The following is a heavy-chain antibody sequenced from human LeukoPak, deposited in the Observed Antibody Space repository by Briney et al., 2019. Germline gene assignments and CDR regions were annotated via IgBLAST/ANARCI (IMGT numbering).Heavy chain of an antibody. J-gene: IGHJ6*03. CDR2: IKQDGSEM. Sequence: SGGSLRLSCEASGFTFTEYWMTWVRQAPGQRLEWVANIKQDGSEMYYLDSVEGRFTISRDNAKNSVYLQMNSLGVKDTAVYFCAREAYCGGPSCFAVSYMDVWGEGTTVTVSS. V-gene: IGHV3-7*01. CDR1: GFTFTEYW. CDR3: AREAYCGGPSCFAVSYMDV. D-gene: IGHD2-21*01.